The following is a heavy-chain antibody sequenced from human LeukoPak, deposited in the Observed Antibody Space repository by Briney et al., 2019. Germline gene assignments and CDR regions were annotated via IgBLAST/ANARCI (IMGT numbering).Heavy chain of an antibody. J-gene: IGHJ4*02. V-gene: IGHV3-64D*06. D-gene: IGHD3-10*01. CDR3: VKGRVSGSGSYYNAPFDY. CDR2: ISSSGDST. Sequence: GGSLRLSCAASGFTFSSYAMHWVRQAPGKGLEYVSAISSSGDSTYNADPVKGRFTISRDNSKDTLYLQMSSLRAGDTAVYFCVKGRVSGSGSYYNAPFDYWGREPWSPSPQ. CDR1: GFTFSSYA.